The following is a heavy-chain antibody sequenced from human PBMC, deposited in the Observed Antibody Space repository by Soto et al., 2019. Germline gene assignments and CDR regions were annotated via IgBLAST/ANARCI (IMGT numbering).Heavy chain of an antibody. Sequence: PSETLSLTCAVYGGSFSGYYCSWIRQPPGKGLEWIGEINHSGSTNYNPSLKSRVTISVDTSKNQFSLILSSVTAADTAVFYCARGPLSMVRGVITLNYYFDYWGQGTLVTAPQ. CDR2: INHSGST. CDR3: ARGPLSMVRGVITLNYYFDY. D-gene: IGHD3-10*01. V-gene: IGHV4-34*01. CDR1: GGSFSGYY. J-gene: IGHJ4*02.